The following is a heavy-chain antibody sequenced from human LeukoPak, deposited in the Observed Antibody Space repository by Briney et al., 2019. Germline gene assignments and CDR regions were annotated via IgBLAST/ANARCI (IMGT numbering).Heavy chain of an antibody. CDR1: GYTFIRYG. CDR3: ARVVRGDCHTGTCFSWFDP. D-gene: IGHD3-10*02. J-gene: IGHJ5*02. CDR2: ISPNNAKT. Sequence: GASVTVSCKASGYTFIRYGITWLRQAPGQGPEWIGWISPNNAKTDSAQKFQGRVSMTTDTSTSTAYMEVRRLRSDDTAVNYCARVVRGDCHTGTCFSWFDPWGQGTLVTVSS. V-gene: IGHV1-18*01.